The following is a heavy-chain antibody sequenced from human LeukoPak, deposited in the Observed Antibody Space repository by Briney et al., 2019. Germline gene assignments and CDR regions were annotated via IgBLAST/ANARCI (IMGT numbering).Heavy chain of an antibody. CDR1: GFTFSTYS. V-gene: IGHV3-21*01. CDR3: ARADKITMVRGVIINPVDY. D-gene: IGHD3-10*01. J-gene: IGHJ4*02. CDR2: ISSSNSNI. Sequence: GGSLRLSCAASGFTFSTYSMNWVRQAPGRGLEWVSFISSSNSNIYYADSVKGRFTISRDNAKNSLYLQMSSLRAEDTAVYYCARADKITMVRGVIINPVDYWGQGTLVTVSS.